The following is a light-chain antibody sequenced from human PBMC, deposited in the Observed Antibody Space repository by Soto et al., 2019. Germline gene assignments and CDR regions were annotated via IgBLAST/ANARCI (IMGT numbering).Light chain of an antibody. CDR1: QSISVW. CDR2: RAS. V-gene: IGKV1-5*03. J-gene: IGKJ1*01. Sequence: DIQIAQSPSTLSASVGDRVTITCRASQSISVWLAWYQQKPGKAPKLLIYRASRSESGVPSRFSGSGSGTEFTLTISSLQPDDFAAYYCQQYDNFWTFGQGTKVDI. CDR3: QQYDNFWT.